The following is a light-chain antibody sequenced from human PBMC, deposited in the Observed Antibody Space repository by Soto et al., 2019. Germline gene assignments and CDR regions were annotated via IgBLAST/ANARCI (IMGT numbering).Light chain of an antibody. CDR2: HAS. Sequence: EIVLTQSPGTLSLSPGERATLSCRASQGVASRYLAWYQQKPGQAPRLLIYHASSRAIGVPDRFSGSGSGTEFTLTISRLEPEDFALYYCQQYGSSPQTFGQGTKVEVK. V-gene: IGKV3-20*01. J-gene: IGKJ1*01. CDR1: QGVASRY. CDR3: QQYGSSPQT.